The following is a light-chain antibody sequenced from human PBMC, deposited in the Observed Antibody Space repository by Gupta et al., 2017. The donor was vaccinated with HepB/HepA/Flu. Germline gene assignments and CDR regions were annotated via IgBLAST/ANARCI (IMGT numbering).Light chain of an antibody. CDR2: GTS. Sequence: EVVLTQSQGTLSLSPGEKATLSCRASQSVGTRYLAWYQQKPGQAPRLLIHGTSTRAAGIPDRFSGSGSGTDFTLTISRLEPEDLAVYFCQHYGSSPLFIFGPGTKVDIK. J-gene: IGKJ3*01. CDR1: QSVGTRY. V-gene: IGKV3-20*01. CDR3: QHYGSSPLFI.